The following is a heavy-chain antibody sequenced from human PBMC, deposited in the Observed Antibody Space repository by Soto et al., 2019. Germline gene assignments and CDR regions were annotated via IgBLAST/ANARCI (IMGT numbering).Heavy chain of an antibody. D-gene: IGHD3-10*01. Sequence: HPGGSLRLSCAASGFTFGSYGMHWVRQAPGKGLEWVAVIWYDGSNKYYADSVKGRFTISRDNSKNTLYLQMNSLRAEDTAVYYCARGAPYYGSGRSLVYFDYWGQGTLVTVSS. CDR2: IWYDGSNK. V-gene: IGHV3-33*01. J-gene: IGHJ4*02. CDR3: ARGAPYYGSGRSLVYFDY. CDR1: GFTFGSYG.